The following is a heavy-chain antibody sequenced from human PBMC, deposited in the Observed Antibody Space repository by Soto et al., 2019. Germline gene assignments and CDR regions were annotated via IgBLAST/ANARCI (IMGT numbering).Heavy chain of an antibody. V-gene: IGHV4-30-4*01. Sequence: SETLSLTCTVSGGSISSTDYYWSWIRQPPGKGLEWIAYIYYSGTTYYNPSLKSRVTISVDTSKNQFSLKVTSVTAADTAVYYCTRVGKGGDYYCFGIDVWGQGTTVTVSS. D-gene: IGHD4-17*01. CDR1: GGSISSTDYY. CDR3: TRVGKGGDYYCFGIDV. CDR2: IYYSGTT. J-gene: IGHJ6*02.